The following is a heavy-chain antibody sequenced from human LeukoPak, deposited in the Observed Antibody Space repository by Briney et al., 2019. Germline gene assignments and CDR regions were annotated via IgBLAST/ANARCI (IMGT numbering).Heavy chain of an antibody. Sequence: PGGALRLSCAASGFTFNEYRMSWVRQAPGKGLEGVANIKPDENEKYYVASVKGRFTLSRENARNSLFLQMDSLRAEDTAVYYCARGGSNRYADWGQGTLVTVSS. CDR2: IKPDENEK. D-gene: IGHD6-13*01. CDR3: ARGGSNRYAD. J-gene: IGHJ4*02. V-gene: IGHV3-7*01. CDR1: GFTFNEYR.